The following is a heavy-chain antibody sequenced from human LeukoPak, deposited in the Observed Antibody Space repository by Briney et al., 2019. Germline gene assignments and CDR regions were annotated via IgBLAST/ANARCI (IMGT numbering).Heavy chain of an antibody. V-gene: IGHV4-31*03. D-gene: IGHD1-7*01. Sequence: PSETLSLTCTVSGGSISSGGYYWSWIRQHPGKGLEWIGYIYHIGSTYYNPSLKSRVTISVDRSKNQLSLKLTSVTAADTAVYYCAKDQFNNWNFLPDYWGQGTLVTVSS. J-gene: IGHJ4*02. CDR1: GGSISSGGYY. CDR3: AKDQFNNWNFLPDY. CDR2: IYHIGST.